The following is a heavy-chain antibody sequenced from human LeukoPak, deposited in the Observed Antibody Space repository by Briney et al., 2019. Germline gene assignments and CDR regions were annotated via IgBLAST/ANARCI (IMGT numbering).Heavy chain of an antibody. V-gene: IGHV3-23*01. CDR1: GITLSNYG. J-gene: IGHJ4*02. Sequence: GGSLRLSCAVSGITLSNYGMSWVRQAPGKGLEWVAGLSGSGGGTNYADSVQGRFTISRDNPKNTLYLQMNSLRAEDTAVYFCAKRGVVIRVFLVGFHKEAYYFDSWGQGALVTISS. CDR3: AKRGVVIRVFLVGFHKEAYYFDS. D-gene: IGHD3-10*01. CDR2: LSGSGGGT.